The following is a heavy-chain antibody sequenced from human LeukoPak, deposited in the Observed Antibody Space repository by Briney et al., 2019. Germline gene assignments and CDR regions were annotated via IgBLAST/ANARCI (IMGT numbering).Heavy chain of an antibody. Sequence: SETLSLICTVSSDSTNRDSWSWVRQPPGTGLEWIGNISYSGTTNYNPSLKRRVTMSVDTSKNQISLKLYSVTAADSAVYYCGRQLEAYGLAADYWGQGTLVTVSS. D-gene: IGHD3/OR15-3a*01. CDR3: GRQLEAYGLAADY. V-gene: IGHV4-59*08. CDR1: SDSTNRDS. CDR2: ISYSGTT. J-gene: IGHJ4*02.